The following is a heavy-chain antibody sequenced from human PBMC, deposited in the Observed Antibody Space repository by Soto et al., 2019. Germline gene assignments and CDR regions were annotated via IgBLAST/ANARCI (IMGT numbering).Heavy chain of an antibody. CDR3: ARDRYCSSTSCHSHDAFDI. J-gene: IGHJ3*02. CDR1: GFTFSDYY. V-gene: IGHV3-11*06. CDR2: ISSSSSYT. Sequence: LRLSCAASGFTFSDYYMSWIRQAPGKGLEWVSYISSSSSYTNYADSVKGRFTISRDNAKNSLYLQMNSLRAEDTAVYYCARDRYCSSTSCHSHDAFDIWGQETMVTISS. D-gene: IGHD2-2*02.